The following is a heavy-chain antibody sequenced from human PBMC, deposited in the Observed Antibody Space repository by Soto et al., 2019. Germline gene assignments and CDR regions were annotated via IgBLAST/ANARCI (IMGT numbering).Heavy chain of an antibody. Sequence: QVQLVESGGDLVKPGGSLRLSCAASGFTFSDYYMNWLRQAPGKGLEWVSFISGSSGHTHYSDSVKGRFTISRDNAQNSLLLQMNSLRADGTAVYYCARSLGLAAAGGLDNWGQGTLVTVSS. CDR2: ISGSSGHT. CDR3: ARSLGLAAAGGLDN. V-gene: IGHV3-11*05. D-gene: IGHD6-13*01. CDR1: GFTFSDYY. J-gene: IGHJ4*02.